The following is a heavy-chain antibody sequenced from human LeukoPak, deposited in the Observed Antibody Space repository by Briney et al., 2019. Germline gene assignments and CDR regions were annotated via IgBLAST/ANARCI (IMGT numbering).Heavy chain of an antibody. Sequence: PSGTLSLTCAVSGGSISSSNWWSWVRQPPGKGLEWIGEIYHSGSTNYNPSLKSRVTISVDPSKNQFSLKLSSVTAADTAVYYCARTYYYDSSGPYYWGQGTLVTVSS. J-gene: IGHJ4*02. D-gene: IGHD3-22*01. CDR3: ARTYYYDSSGPYY. CDR2: IYHSGST. CDR1: GGSISSSNW. V-gene: IGHV4-4*02.